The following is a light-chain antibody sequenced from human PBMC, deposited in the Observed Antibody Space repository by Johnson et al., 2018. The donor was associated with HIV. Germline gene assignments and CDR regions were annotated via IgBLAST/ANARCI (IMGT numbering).Light chain of an antibody. J-gene: IGLJ1*01. V-gene: IGLV1-51*01. CDR1: TSKIENNY. Sequence: QSVLTQPPSVSAAPGQKVTISCSGNTSKIENNYVSWYQQFPERAPKLLIYDNTKRPSGIPDRFSGSKSGTSAPLGITGLQPGDEANYYCGTWDSSLRVGFFGTGSKVTVL. CDR3: GTWDSSLRVGF. CDR2: DNT.